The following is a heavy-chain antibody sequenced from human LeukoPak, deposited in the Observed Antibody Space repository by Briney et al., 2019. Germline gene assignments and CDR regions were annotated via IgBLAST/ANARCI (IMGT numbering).Heavy chain of an antibody. D-gene: IGHD3-16*01. J-gene: IGHJ4*02. CDR1: GGSISSGGYY. CDR3: ASGGSQGDYFDY. Sequence: SETLSLTCTVSGGSISSGGYYWSWIRQHPGKGLEWIGYIYYSGSTYYNPSLKSRVTISVDTSKNQFSLKLSSVTAADTAVYYCASGGSQGDYFDYWGQGTLVTVSS. CDR2: IYYSGST. V-gene: IGHV4-31*03.